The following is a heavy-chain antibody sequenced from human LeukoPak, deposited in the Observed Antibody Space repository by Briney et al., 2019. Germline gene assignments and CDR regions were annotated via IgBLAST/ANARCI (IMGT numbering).Heavy chain of an antibody. CDR2: INSDGSTT. CDR3: ARDKAATGLD. Sequence: GGSLRLSCAASGFTFSTYWMHWVRQAPGKGLVWVSRINSDGSTTNYADSVRGRFTISRDNAKNTLYLQMNSLRDDDTAVYYCARDKAATGLDWGQGTLVTVSS. J-gene: IGHJ4*02. V-gene: IGHV3-74*01. CDR1: GFTFSTYW. D-gene: IGHD6-13*01.